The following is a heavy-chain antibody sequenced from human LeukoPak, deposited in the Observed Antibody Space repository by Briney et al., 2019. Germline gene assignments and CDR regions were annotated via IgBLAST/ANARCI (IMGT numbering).Heavy chain of an antibody. CDR2: ISYDGSNK. Sequence: GSLRLSCAASGFTFSSYGMHWVRQAPGKGLEWVAVISYDGSNKYYADSVKGRFTISRDNSKNTLYLQMNSLRSDDTAVYYCARGSGYYDRWGQGTLVTVSS. CDR3: ARGSGYYDR. CDR1: GFTFSSYG. V-gene: IGHV3-30*03. J-gene: IGHJ4*02. D-gene: IGHD3-22*01.